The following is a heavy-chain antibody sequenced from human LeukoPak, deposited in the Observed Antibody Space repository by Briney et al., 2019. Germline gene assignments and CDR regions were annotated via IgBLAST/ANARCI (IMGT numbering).Heavy chain of an antibody. V-gene: IGHV4-59*08. Sequence: PSETLSLTCTVPGGSISGYYWSWIRQPPGKGLEWIGYIFYIGTTNYNPSLKSRVTISVDTSKNQFSLKLISVTAADTAVYYCARQECSGGSCYFFDYWGQGTLVTVSS. CDR1: GGSISGYY. CDR2: IFYIGTT. D-gene: IGHD2-15*01. CDR3: ARQECSGGSCYFFDY. J-gene: IGHJ4*02.